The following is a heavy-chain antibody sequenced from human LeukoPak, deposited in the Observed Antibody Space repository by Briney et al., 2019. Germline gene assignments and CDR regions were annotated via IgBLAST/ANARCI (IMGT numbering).Heavy chain of an antibody. J-gene: IGHJ5*02. D-gene: IGHD6-13*01. CDR3: AKAGGSSWYDA. Sequence: PGGSLRLSCAASRFTFSSYVMGWVRQAPGKGLECVSAISGSGRSTYYADSVKGRFTISRDNSKNTMYQQMNSLRAEDTAVYYCAKAGGSSWYDAWGQGILVTVSS. CDR1: RFTFSSYV. V-gene: IGHV3-23*01. CDR2: ISGSGRST.